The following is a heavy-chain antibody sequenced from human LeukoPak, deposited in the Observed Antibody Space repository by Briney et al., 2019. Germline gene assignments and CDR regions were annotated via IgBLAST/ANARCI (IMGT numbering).Heavy chain of an antibody. V-gene: IGHV3-21*01. CDR1: GFTFSSYS. D-gene: IGHD6-13*01. Sequence: GGSLRLSCAASGFTFSSYSVNWVRQAPGKGLEWVSSISSSSSYIYYADSVKGRFTISRDNAKNSLYLQMNSLRAEDTAVYYCARLIAAAGTDFDYWGQGTLVTVSS. J-gene: IGHJ4*02. CDR3: ARLIAAAGTDFDY. CDR2: ISSSSSYI.